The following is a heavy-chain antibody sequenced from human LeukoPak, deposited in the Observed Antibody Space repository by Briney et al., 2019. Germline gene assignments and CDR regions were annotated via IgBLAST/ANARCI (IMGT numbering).Heavy chain of an antibody. D-gene: IGHD6-13*01. J-gene: IGHJ4*02. Sequence: SETLSLTCAVYGGSFSGYYWSWIRQPPGKGLEWIGEINHSGSTNYNPSLKSRVTISVDTSKNQFSLKLTSVTAADTAVYYCAKDGSAYSSSWPDYWGQGTLVTVSS. CDR3: AKDGSAYSSSWPDY. CDR1: GGSFSGYY. V-gene: IGHV4-34*01. CDR2: INHSGST.